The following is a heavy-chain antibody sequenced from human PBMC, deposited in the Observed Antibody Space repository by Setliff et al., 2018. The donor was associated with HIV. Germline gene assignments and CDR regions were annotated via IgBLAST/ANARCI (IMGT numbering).Heavy chain of an antibody. J-gene: IGHJ3*02. CDR2: INTNTGIP. Sequence: ASVKVSCKASGYTFTSYAMNWVRQAPGQGLEWMGWINTNTGIPTYAQGFTGRFVFSLDTSVSTAYLQISSLKAEDTAVYYCARDLNYVWGSDNAFDIWGQGTMVTVSS. D-gene: IGHD3-16*01. V-gene: IGHV7-4-1*02. CDR3: ARDLNYVWGSDNAFDI. CDR1: GYTFTSYA.